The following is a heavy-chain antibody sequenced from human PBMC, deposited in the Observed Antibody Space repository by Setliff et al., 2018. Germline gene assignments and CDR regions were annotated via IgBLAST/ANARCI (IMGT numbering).Heavy chain of an antibody. D-gene: IGHD1-1*01. V-gene: IGHV4-38-2*01. CDR2: IHHSGST. Sequence: PSETLSLTCAVSGYSISNIYYWGWIRQPPGKGLEWIATIHHSGSTNYNPSLKSRATISVDTSKNQFSLKVSSVTAADTAVYYCGRVGNWNFFDFWGQGTLVTVS. J-gene: IGHJ4*02. CDR1: GYSISNIYY. CDR3: GRVGNWNFFDF.